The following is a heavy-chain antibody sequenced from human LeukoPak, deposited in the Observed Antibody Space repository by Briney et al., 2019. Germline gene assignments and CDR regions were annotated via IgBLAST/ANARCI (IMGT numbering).Heavy chain of an antibody. J-gene: IGHJ6*02. Sequence: GGSLRLSCAASGFTFSSYAMTWVRQAPGKGLEWVSVISGSGGSTYYADSVKGRFTISRDNSKNTLYLQMNSLRAEDTAVYYCAKDLYAYYFYGMDVWGRGTTVTVSS. V-gene: IGHV3-23*01. D-gene: IGHD3-16*01. CDR2: ISGSGGST. CDR3: AKDLYAYYFYGMDV. CDR1: GFTFSSYA.